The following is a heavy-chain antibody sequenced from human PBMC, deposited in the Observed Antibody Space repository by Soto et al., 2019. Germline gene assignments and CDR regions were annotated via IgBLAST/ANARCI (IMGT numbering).Heavy chain of an antibody. CDR2: IRPTGVI. D-gene: IGHD3-16*01. CDR1: EFTFSTYN. V-gene: IGHV3-48*02. J-gene: IGHJ4*02. Sequence: PGGSLRLSCAASEFTFSTYNMNWVRQAPGRGLEWLSHIRPTGVISYADSVKGRFTISRDNAKNSLYLQMNSLKDEDTALYYCVKDHDWAFDYWGQGALVTVSS. CDR3: VKDHDWAFDY.